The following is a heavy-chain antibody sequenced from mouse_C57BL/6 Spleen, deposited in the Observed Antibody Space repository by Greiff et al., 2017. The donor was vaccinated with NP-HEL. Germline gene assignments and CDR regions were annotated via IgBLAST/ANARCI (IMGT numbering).Heavy chain of an antibody. J-gene: IGHJ4*01. CDR1: GYAFSSSW. V-gene: IGHV1-82*01. CDR2: IYPGDGDT. Sequence: QVQLQQSGPELVKPGASVKISCKASGYAFSSSWMNWVKQRPGKGLEWIGRIYPGDGDTNYNGKFKGKATLTADKSSSTAYMQLSSLTSEDSAVYFCAREDDGYYYAMDCWGQGTSVTVSS. D-gene: IGHD2-3*01. CDR3: AREDDGYYYAMDC.